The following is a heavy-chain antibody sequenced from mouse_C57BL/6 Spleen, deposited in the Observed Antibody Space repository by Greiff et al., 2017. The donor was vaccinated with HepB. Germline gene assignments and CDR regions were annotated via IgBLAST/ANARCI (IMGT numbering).Heavy chain of an antibody. D-gene: IGHD2-3*01. V-gene: IGHV1-5*01. Sequence: QLQQSGTVLARPGASVKMSCKTSGYTFTSYWMHWVKQRPGQGLEWIGAIYPGNSDTSYNQKFKGKAKLTAVTSASTAYMELSSLTNEDSAVYYCTRVKGWLLKMDYWGQGTSVTVSS. CDR2: IYPGNSDT. CDR3: TRVKGWLLKMDY. J-gene: IGHJ4*01. CDR1: GYTFTSYW.